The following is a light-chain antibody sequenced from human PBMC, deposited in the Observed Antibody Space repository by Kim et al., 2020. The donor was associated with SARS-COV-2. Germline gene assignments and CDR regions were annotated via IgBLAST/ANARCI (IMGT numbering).Light chain of an antibody. CDR1: QSVSNS. CDR2: DAS. Sequence: SLSPEEKAALSCRASQSVSNSLAWYQQKPGQAPRLLIFDASNRATDIPARFSGSRSGTDFTLTISSLEPEDFAVYFCQQRTNWRYSFGQGTKLEI. CDR3: QQRTNWRYS. J-gene: IGKJ2*03. V-gene: IGKV3-11*01.